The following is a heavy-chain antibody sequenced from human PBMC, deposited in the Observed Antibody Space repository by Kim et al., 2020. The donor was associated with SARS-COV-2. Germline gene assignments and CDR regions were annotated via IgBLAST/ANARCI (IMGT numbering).Heavy chain of an antibody. D-gene: IGHD6-13*01. J-gene: IGHJ6*03. Sequence: GGSLRLSCAASGFTFSNAWMSWVRQAPGKGLEWVGRIKSKTAAGTPHPAPPAPGRPTIPSDDSKNTPYPPMNSLKTEDTAVYYCTTEPFIAAAGTLWLDYYYYMDVWGKGTTVTVAS. V-gene: IGHV3-15*01. CDR3: TTEPFIAAAGTLWLDYYYYMDV. CDR2: IKSKTAAGTP. CDR1: GFTFSNAW.